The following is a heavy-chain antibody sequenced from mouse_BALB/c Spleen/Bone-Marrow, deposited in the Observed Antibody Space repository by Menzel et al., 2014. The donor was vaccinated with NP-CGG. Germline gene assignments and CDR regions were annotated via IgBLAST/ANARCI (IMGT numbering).Heavy chain of an antibody. CDR3: ARSIYDGYSEAMDY. V-gene: IGHV1-54*03. J-gene: IGHJ4*01. Sequence: QVHVKQSGTDLVRPGTSVKVSCKASGYAFSNYLIEWIKQRPGQGLEWIGVINPGSGGINYNERFKGKATLTADKSSSTAHMQLSSLTSDDSAVYFCARSIYDGYSEAMDYWGQGTSVTVSS. CDR2: INPGSGGI. D-gene: IGHD2-3*01. CDR1: GYAFSNYL.